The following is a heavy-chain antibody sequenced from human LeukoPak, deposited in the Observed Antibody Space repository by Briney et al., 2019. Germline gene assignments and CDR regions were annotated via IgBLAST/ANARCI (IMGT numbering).Heavy chain of an antibody. CDR1: GFTVSSNY. CDR3: ARVYQRGSGWYGDAFDI. CDR2: IYSGGST. V-gene: IGHV3-66*01. Sequence: GGSLKLSCAASGFTVSSNYMRWVRQAPGKGLEWVSVIYSGGSTYYADSVKSRFTISRDNSKNTLYLQMNSLRAEDTAVYYCARVYQRGSGWYGDAFDIWGQGTMVTVSS. D-gene: IGHD6-19*01. J-gene: IGHJ3*02.